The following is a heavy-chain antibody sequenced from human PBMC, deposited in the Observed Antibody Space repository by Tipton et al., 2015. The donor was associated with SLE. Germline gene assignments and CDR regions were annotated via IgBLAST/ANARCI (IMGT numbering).Heavy chain of an antibody. V-gene: IGHV1-8*01. CDR1: GYTFTSYD. CDR2: MNPNSGNT. D-gene: IGHD6-6*01. J-gene: IGHJ6*03. Sequence: QVQLVQSGPEVKKPGSSVKVSCKASGYTFTSYDINWVRQATGQGLEWMGWMNPNSGNTGYAQKFQGRVTMTRNTSISTAYMELSSLRSEDTAVYYCARAGSSSYYYYYMDVWGKGTTVTVSS. CDR3: ARAGSSSYYYYYMDV.